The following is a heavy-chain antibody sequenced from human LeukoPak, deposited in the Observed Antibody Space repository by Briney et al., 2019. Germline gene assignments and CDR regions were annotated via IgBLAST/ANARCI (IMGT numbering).Heavy chain of an antibody. D-gene: IGHD1-14*01. CDR2: IIPIFGTA. J-gene: IGHJ4*02. Sequence: GASVKVSCKASGGTFSSYAISWVRQAPGQGLEWMGGIIPIFGTANYAQKFQGRVTITEDESTSTAYMELSSLRSEDTAVYYWGRDGGEPNPIFDYWGQGTLVTVSS. CDR3: GRDGGEPNPIFDY. CDR1: GGTFSSYA. V-gene: IGHV1-69*13.